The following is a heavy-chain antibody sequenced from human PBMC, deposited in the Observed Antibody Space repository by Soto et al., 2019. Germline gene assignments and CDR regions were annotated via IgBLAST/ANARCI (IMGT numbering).Heavy chain of an antibody. J-gene: IGHJ6*02. D-gene: IGHD6-6*01. Sequence: QVQLQESGPGLVKPSETLSLTCTVSGGSISSYYWSWIRQPPGKGLEWIGYIYYSGSTNYNPSLKSRFTISVDTSTNQFSLKLSSVTAADTAVYYCARDPPPEYPLQRGYYYGMDVWGQGTTVTVSS. CDR3: ARDPPPEYPLQRGYYYGMDV. CDR2: IYYSGST. V-gene: IGHV4-59*01. CDR1: GGSISSYY.